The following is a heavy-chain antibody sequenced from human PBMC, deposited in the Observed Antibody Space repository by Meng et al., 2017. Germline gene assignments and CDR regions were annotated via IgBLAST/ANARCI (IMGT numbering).Heavy chain of an antibody. CDR1: GFTFNNYW. Sequence: VELGESGEGLVLPGGSLSLSYAASGFTFNNYWMHWVRQVPGKGLVWVSRISGDGSITNYADSVKGRFTISRDNAKNTLYLQMNSLRPEDTAVYYCLDEAPRSDYWGQGSLVTVS. J-gene: IGHJ4*02. CDR2: ISGDGSIT. D-gene: IGHD1-1*01. CDR3: LDEAPRSDY. V-gene: IGHV3-74*01.